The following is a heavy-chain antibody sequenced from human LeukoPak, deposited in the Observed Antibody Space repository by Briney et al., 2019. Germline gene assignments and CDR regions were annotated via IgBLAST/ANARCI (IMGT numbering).Heavy chain of an antibody. CDR3: AKPDDSSGLAAIYFDY. CDR1: GFTFSSYA. D-gene: IGHD3-22*01. V-gene: IGHV3-23*01. J-gene: IGHJ4*02. Sequence: PGGSLRLSCAASGFTFSSYAMSWVRQAPGKGLEWVSAISGSGGSTYYADSVKGRFTISRDNSKNTLCLQMNSLRAEDTAVYYCAKPDDSSGLAAIYFDYWGQGTLVTVSS. CDR2: ISGSGGST.